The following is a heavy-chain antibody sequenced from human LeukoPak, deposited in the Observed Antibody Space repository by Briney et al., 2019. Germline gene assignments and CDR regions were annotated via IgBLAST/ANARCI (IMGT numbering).Heavy chain of an antibody. V-gene: IGHV3-23*01. D-gene: IGHD6-19*01. CDR1: GFTFDIYA. CDR3: AKDRRSGYSSGFDY. J-gene: IGHJ4*02. Sequence: PGGSLRLSCTASGFTFDIYAMNWVRQAPGKGLEWVSGISGTRGRTYYADSVKGRFTISRDDSKSTLYLQMNSLRAEDTAVYHCAKDRRSGYSSGFDYWGQGTLVTVSS. CDR2: ISGTRGRT.